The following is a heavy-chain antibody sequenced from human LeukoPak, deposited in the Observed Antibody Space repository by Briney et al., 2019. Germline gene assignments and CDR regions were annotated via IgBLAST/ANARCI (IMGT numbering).Heavy chain of an antibody. CDR1: GFTFDDYA. CDR3: AKALLSGGYAFDI. Sequence: GGSLRLSCAASGFTFDDYAMHWVRQAPGKGLEWVSGISRNSGSIGYADSVKGRFTISRDNAKNSLYLQMNSLRAEDTALYYCAKALLSGGYAFDIWGQGTMVTVSS. J-gene: IGHJ3*02. D-gene: IGHD5-12*01. V-gene: IGHV3-9*01. CDR2: ISRNSGSI.